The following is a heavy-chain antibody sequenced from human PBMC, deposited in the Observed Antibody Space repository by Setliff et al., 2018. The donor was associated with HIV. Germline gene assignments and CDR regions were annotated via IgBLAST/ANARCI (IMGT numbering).Heavy chain of an antibody. CDR2: ISAADHKK. J-gene: IGHJ4*02. CDR3: AREVPSNTGSYYKTY. CDR1: GYTFSSYG. D-gene: IGHD3-10*01. Sequence: GASVKVSCKASGYTFSSYGISWVRQTPGQGLEWMGWISAADHKKYYAPKVHDRIILTMDISTTTARLQLRSLRSDDTAVYFCAREVPSNTGSYYKTYWGQGTLDTVSS. V-gene: IGHV1-18*01.